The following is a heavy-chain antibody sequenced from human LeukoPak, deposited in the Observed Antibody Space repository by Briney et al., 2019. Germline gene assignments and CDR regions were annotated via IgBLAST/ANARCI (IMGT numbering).Heavy chain of an antibody. CDR1: GFTFSSYE. J-gene: IGHJ4*02. CDR2: ISSSGSTI. D-gene: IGHD5-18*01. CDR3: ARSNSPPYYFDY. V-gene: IGHV3-48*03. Sequence: GGSLRLSCAASGFTFSSYEMNWVRQAPGKGLEWVSYISSSGSTIYYADSVKGRFTISRDNAKDSLYLQMNSLRAEDTAVYYCARSNSPPYYFDYWGQGTLVTVSS.